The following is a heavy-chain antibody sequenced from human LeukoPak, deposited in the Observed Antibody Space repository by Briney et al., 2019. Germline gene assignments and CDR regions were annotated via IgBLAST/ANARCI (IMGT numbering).Heavy chain of an antibody. Sequence: SGGSLRLSCAASGFTFSSYAMHWVRQAPGKGLEWVAVISYNGSNKYYADSVKGRFTISRDNSKNTLYLQMNSLRAEDTAVYYCARAKWLLQGSGCFDLWGRGTLVTVSS. D-gene: IGHD3-22*01. V-gene: IGHV3-30-3*01. CDR1: GFTFSSYA. CDR2: ISYNGSNK. CDR3: ARAKWLLQGSGCFDL. J-gene: IGHJ2*01.